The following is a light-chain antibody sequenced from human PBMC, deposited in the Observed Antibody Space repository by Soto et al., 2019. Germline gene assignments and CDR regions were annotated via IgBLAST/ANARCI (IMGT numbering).Light chain of an antibody. CDR3: CSYAGSSTYV. V-gene: IGLV2-23*01. CDR2: EGS. Sequence: QSALTRPASVSGSPGQSIAISCTGTSRDVGSYNLVSWYQQHPGKAPKVMIYEGSKRPSGVSDRFSGSKSGNKASLTISGIQADHEAHYYSCSYAGSSTYVFGTGTKLTVL. J-gene: IGLJ1*01. CDR1: SRDVGSYNL.